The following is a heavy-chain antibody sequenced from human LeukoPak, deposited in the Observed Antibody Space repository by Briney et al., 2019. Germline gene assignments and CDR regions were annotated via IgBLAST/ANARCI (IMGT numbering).Heavy chain of an antibody. CDR1: GFTFSSYA. Sequence: GGSLRLSCSASGFTFSSYAMSWVRQAPGKGLEWVSAIGANNGRTYYADSVKGRFTISRDNSRNTLYLQMNSLRVDDTAVYYCAKDARRYSGWYFFDHWGQGTLVTVSS. CDR3: AKDARRYSGWYFFDH. J-gene: IGHJ4*02. D-gene: IGHD6-19*01. CDR2: IGANNGRT. V-gene: IGHV3-23*01.